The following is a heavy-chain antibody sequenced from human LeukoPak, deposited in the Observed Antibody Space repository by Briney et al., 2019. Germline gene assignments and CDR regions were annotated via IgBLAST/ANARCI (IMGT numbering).Heavy chain of an antibody. CDR1: GFTFSSYA. D-gene: IGHD3-10*01. CDR2: ISSNGGST. V-gene: IGHV3-64D*06. J-gene: IGHJ6*04. CDR3: VKEYYYGSGSYFGGYSMDV. Sequence: GGSLRLSCSASGFTFSSYAMHWVRQAPGKGLEYVSAISSNGGSTYYADSVKGRFTISRDNSKNTLYLQMSSLRAEDTAVYYCVKEYYYGSGSYFGGYSMDVWGKGTTVTVSS.